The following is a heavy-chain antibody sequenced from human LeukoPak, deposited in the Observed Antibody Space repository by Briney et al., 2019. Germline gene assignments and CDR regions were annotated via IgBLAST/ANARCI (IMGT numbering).Heavy chain of an antibody. J-gene: IGHJ4*02. D-gene: IGHD1-26*01. Sequence: GGSLRLSCAASGFTFSSYGMHWVRQAPGKGLEWVAFIRYDGSNKYYAGSVKGRFTISRDNSKNTLYLQMNSLRAEDTAVYYCAKDIEDYWGQGTRVTVSS. CDR2: IRYDGSNK. CDR1: GFTFSSYG. CDR3: AKDIEDY. V-gene: IGHV3-30*02.